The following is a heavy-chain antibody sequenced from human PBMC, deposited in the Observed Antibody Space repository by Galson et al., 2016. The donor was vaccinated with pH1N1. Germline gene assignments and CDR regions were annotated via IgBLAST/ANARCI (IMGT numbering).Heavy chain of an antibody. CDR1: GDSVSSHTSA. V-gene: IGHV6-1*01. J-gene: IGHJ4*02. Sequence: CAISGDSVSSHTSAWTWLRQSPSRGLEWLGRTYYRARWYNNYGVSVAGRISITPDTAKNQLALQLKSVNPEDTAVYFCARWDHSASYIDVWGQGTLVTVSS. CDR3: ARWDHSASYIDV. CDR2: TYYRARWYN. D-gene: IGHD3-10*01.